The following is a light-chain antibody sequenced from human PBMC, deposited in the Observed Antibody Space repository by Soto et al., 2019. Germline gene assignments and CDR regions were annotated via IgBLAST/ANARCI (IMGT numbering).Light chain of an antibody. CDR3: QQYNNWPLN. CDR2: DTS. CDR1: QNVHSD. Sequence: EVVMTQSPDTLSVSPGDGATLSCRASQNVHSDLAWYQQKPGQAPRLVIYDTSTRATDITVRFTGGGSGTEFTLTISSLKSEDFAVYYFQQYNNWPLNFGGGTKVEIK. J-gene: IGKJ4*01. V-gene: IGKV3-15*01.